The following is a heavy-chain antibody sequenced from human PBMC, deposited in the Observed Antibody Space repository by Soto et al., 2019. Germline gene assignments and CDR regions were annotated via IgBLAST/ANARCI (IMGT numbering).Heavy chain of an antibody. CDR3: ARDVWFGESRDFDY. D-gene: IGHD3-10*01. CDR2: ISAYNGNT. CDR1: CYTFSSYG. Sequence: GASVKVSCKASCYTFSSYGISWVRQAPGQGLEWMGWISAYNGNTNYAQKLQGRVTMTTDTSTSTAYMELRSLRSDDTAVYYCARDVWFGESRDFDYWGQGTLVTVSS. V-gene: IGHV1-18*01. J-gene: IGHJ4*02.